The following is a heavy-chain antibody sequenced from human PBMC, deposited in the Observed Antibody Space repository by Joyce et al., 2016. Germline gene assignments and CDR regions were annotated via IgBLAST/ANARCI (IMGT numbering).Heavy chain of an antibody. CDR3: ARNGAYSQDS. D-gene: IGHD5-12*01. CDR2: IYLGGST. Sequence: QLQLQESGPGLVKPSGTLSLTCAVSGGSISSAHWWSWVRQPPGKGLEWIGEIYLGGSTTYNPSLKSRVTRSVEKSKKQLSLKMNSVTAADTAVYYCARNGAYSQDSWGQGTLVTVSS. CDR1: GGSISSAHW. J-gene: IGHJ5*01. V-gene: IGHV4-4*02.